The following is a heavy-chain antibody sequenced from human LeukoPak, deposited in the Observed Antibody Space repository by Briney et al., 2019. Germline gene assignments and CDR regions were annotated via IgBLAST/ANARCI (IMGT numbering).Heavy chain of an antibody. CDR2: ISRSGSTI. Sequence: GGSLRLSCAASGFTFSDYYMSWIRQAPGKGLEWVSYISRSGSTIYYADSVKGRFTISRDNDKNSLYLQMNSLRAEDTAVYYCARGVYYYDSSGPAAFDIWGQGTMVTVSS. J-gene: IGHJ3*02. CDR1: GFTFSDYY. V-gene: IGHV3-11*04. CDR3: ARGVYYYDSSGPAAFDI. D-gene: IGHD3-22*01.